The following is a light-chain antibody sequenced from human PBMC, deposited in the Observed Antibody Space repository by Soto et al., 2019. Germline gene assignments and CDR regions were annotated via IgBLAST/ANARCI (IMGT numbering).Light chain of an antibody. J-gene: IGLJ2*01. CDR1: SSDVGNYNL. CDR3: CSYAGSTAL. Sequence: QSALTQPASVSGSPGQSITISCTGTSSDVGNYNLVSWYQQVPGKAPKLIIYEVIQRPSGVSNRFSGSKSGNTASLTISGLQAEDDGDYYCCSYAGSTALFGGGTKLTVL. V-gene: IGLV2-23*02. CDR2: EVI.